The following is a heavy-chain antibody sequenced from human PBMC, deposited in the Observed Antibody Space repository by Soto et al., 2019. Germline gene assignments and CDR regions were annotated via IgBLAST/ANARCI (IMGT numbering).Heavy chain of an antibody. CDR1: GGSISSDY. CDR3: ARGRPRDGYNSGNSDFYX. Sequence: SDTLSLTFTVSGGSISSDYWSWIRQSPGKGLEWIFYIYSRGNTNYNPSLNSLVKISVDTSKTQFSLNLSSVNAADTAVYYCARGRPRDGYNSGNSDFYXWGQGTMVTVS. J-gene: IGHJ3*02. CDR2: IYSRGNT. D-gene: IGHD5-12*01. V-gene: IGHV4-59*01.